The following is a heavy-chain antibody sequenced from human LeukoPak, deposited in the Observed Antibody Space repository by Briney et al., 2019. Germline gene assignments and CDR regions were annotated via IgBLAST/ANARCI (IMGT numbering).Heavy chain of an antibody. CDR3: ARSRLVTHSDY. V-gene: IGHV4-39*01. J-gene: IGHJ4*02. CDR2: IYYSGST. D-gene: IGHD2-21*02. CDR1: GGSISSSTYY. Sequence: SETLSLTCTVSGGSISSSTYYWGWIRQPPGKGLEWIGSIYYSGSTYYNPSLKSRVTISVDTSKNQFSLKLSSVTAADTAVYSWARSRLVTHSDYWGQGTLVTVSS.